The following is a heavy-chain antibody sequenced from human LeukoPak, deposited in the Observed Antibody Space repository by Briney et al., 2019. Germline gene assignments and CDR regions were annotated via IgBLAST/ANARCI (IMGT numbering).Heavy chain of an antibody. D-gene: IGHD6-19*01. CDR1: GYTFTSYD. J-gene: IGHJ4*02. CDR2: MNPNSGNT. CDR3: ARRGSAVAGPTFDY. Sequence: GASVKVSCKASGYTFTSYDINWVRQATGQGLEWMGWMNPNSGNTGYAQKFQGRVTMTRNTSISTAYMELSSLRSEGTAVYYCARRGSAVAGPTFDYWGQGTLVTVSS. V-gene: IGHV1-8*01.